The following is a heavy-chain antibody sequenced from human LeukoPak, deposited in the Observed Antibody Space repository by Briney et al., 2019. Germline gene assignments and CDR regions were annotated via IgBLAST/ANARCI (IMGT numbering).Heavy chain of an antibody. CDR1: GYTFTSYG. D-gene: IGHD2-2*01. CDR3: ARDRPATQDFDY. Sequence: ASVKVSCKASGYTFTSYGISWVRQAPGQGLEWMGWISAYNGNTNYAQKLQGRVAMTTDTSTSTAYMELRSLRSDDTAVYYCARDRPATQDFDYWGQGTLVTVSS. J-gene: IGHJ4*02. V-gene: IGHV1-18*01. CDR2: ISAYNGNT.